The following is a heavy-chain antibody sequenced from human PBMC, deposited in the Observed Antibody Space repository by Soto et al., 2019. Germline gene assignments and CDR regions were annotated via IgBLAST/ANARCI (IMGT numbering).Heavy chain of an antibody. D-gene: IGHD2-8*02. CDR2: IYSSGST. Sequence: QVQLQESGPGLVKPSETLSLTCTVSGGSISSYYWSWIRQPAGKGLEWIGRIYSSGSTNYNDSLKCRITRSVDTPKNQFSLVMPSVTAADPAVYYCARWATGASSHGMEGWGQGAKVTVSS. J-gene: IGHJ6*02. CDR3: ARWATGASSHGMEG. CDR1: GGSISSYY. V-gene: IGHV4-4*07.